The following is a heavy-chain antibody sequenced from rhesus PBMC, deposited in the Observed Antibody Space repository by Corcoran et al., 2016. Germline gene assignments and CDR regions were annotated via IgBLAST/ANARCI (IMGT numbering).Heavy chain of an antibody. CDR2: IGGSRGST. Sequence: QVQLQESGPGVVKPSETLSLTCAVSGGSIRGYYLWNWIRQPPGKGLEWIGYIGGSRGSTNYNPSLKNRVTISKDTSKNQFSLKLSSVTAADTATYYCAKVLDGSNYYWGQGVLVTVSS. D-gene: IGHD4-29*01. CDR1: GGSIRGYY. V-gene: IGHV4-127*01. CDR3: AKVLDGSNYY. J-gene: IGHJ4*01.